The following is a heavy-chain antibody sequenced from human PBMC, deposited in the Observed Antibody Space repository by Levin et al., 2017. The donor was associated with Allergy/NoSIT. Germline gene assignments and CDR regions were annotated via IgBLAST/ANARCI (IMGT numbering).Heavy chain of an antibody. D-gene: IGHD1-26*01. CDR2: IWYDGSNK. J-gene: IGHJ6*03. CDR3: ARDGTGSRLYYMDV. V-gene: IGHV3-33*01. CDR1: GFTFSSYG. Sequence: GESLKISCAASGFTFSSYGMHWVRQAPGKGLEWVAVIWYDGSNKYYADSVKGRFTISRDNSKNTLYLQMNSLRAEDTAVYYCARDGTGSRLYYMDVWGKGTTVTVSS.